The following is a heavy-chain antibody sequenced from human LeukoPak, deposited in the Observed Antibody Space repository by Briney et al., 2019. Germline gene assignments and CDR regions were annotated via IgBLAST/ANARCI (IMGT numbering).Heavy chain of an antibody. CDR1: GFTFSTHS. V-gene: IGHV3-74*01. J-gene: IGHJ4*02. CDR2: INSDGSST. Sequence: PGGSLRLSCTASGFTFSTHSMHWVRQAPGKGPVWVSRINSDGSSTRYADSVTGRFTISRDNAKNTVYLQMNSLRAEDTAVYYCGKRGHFYGSTDPYYIDYWGQGILVTVSS. D-gene: IGHD3-10*01. CDR3: GKRGHFYGSTDPYYIDY.